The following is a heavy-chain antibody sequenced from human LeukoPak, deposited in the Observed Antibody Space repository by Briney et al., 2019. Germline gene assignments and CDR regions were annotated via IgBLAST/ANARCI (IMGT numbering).Heavy chain of an antibody. D-gene: IGHD3-22*01. V-gene: IGHV3-20*04. Sequence: GGSLRLSCAASGFTFDKYGMSWVRHAPGKGLEWVSGINWNSGSIGYGDSVKGRFTISRDNAKNSLYLQMSNLRAEDTGLYYCARDPRYYYDSSGWTKSLDYWGQGTLVTVSS. CDR2: INWNSGSI. CDR1: GFTFDKYG. CDR3: ARDPRYYYDSSGWTKSLDY. J-gene: IGHJ4*02.